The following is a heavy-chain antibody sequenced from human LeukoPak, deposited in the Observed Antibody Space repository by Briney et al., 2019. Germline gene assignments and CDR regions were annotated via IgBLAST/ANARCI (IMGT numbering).Heavy chain of an antibody. CDR1: GGSISSSSYY. D-gene: IGHD4-17*01. CDR2: IYYSGST. V-gene: IGHV4-39*07. Sequence: PSETLSLTCTVSGGSISSSSYYWGWIRQPPGKGLEWIGSIYYSGSTNYNPSLKSRVTISVDTSKNQFSLKLSSVTAADTAVYYCARSNDYGDYSSFDYWGQGTLVTVSS. J-gene: IGHJ4*02. CDR3: ARSNDYGDYSSFDY.